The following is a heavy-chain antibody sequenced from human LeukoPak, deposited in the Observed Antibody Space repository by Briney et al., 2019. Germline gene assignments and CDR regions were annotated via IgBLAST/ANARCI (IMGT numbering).Heavy chain of an antibody. CDR3: ARHSRWLLDY. CDR2: IYYSGST. Sequence: SETLSLTCTVSGGSISSYYWSWIRQPPGKGLEWIGYIYYSGSTNYNPSLKSRVTISVDTSKNQSSLKLSSVTAADTAVYYCARHSRWLLDYWGQGTLVTVSS. D-gene: IGHD5-12*01. J-gene: IGHJ4*02. V-gene: IGHV4-59*08. CDR1: GGSISSYY.